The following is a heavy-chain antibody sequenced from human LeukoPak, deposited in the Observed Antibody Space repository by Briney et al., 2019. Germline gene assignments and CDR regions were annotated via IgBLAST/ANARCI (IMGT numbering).Heavy chain of an antibody. Sequence: AGGSLRLSCAASGFTFSSYGMHWVRQAPGKGLEWVAVISYDGSNKYYADSVKGRFTISRDNSKNTLYLQMNSLRAEDTAVYYCGKERMSFTPEPEYYFDYWGQGTLVTVSS. CDR2: ISYDGSNK. CDR3: GKERMSFTPEPEYYFDY. J-gene: IGHJ4*02. CDR1: GFTFSSYG. V-gene: IGHV3-30*18. D-gene: IGHD2-15*01.